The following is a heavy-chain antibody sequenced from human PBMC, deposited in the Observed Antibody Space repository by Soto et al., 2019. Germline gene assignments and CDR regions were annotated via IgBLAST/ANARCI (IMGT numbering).Heavy chain of an antibody. V-gene: IGHV1-69*04. D-gene: IGHD3-22*01. CDR3: ARESSVDSSGYYGPLDY. Sequence: SGKVCCKASGGTFSSYTISWVRQAPGQGLEWMGRIIPILGIANYAQKFQGRVTITADKSTSTAYMELSSLRSEDTAVYYCARESSVDSSGYYGPLDYWG. CDR2: IIPILGIA. J-gene: IGHJ4*01. CDR1: GGTFSSYT.